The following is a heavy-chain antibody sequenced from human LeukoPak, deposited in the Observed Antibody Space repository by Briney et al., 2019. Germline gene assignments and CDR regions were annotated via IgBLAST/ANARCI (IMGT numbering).Heavy chain of an antibody. CDR1: GGSISSYY. D-gene: IGHD6-19*01. V-gene: IGHV4-59*01. CDR2: IYYSGST. CDR3: ARGGYSSGWPPHYYYYGMDV. J-gene: IGHJ6*02. Sequence: KPSETLSLTCTVSGGSISSYYWSWIRQPPGKGLEWIGYIYYSGSTNYNPSLKSRVTISVDTSKNQFSLKLSSVTAADTAVYYCARGGYSSGWPPHYYYYGMDVWGQGTTVTVSS.